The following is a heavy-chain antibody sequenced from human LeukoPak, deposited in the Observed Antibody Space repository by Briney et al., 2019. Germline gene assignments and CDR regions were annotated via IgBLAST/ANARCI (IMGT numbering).Heavy chain of an antibody. D-gene: IGHD2-21*02. V-gene: IGHV3-23*01. Sequence: GGSLRLSCAASGYTFSSFAMRWVRQAPGKGLEWVSSISGGRGGTFYADSVKGRFTISRDNSRNTLYLQMNSLRAEDTAIYYCATSYCGGDCFSSFAYWGQGTLVTVSS. CDR1: GYTFSSFA. CDR2: ISGGRGGT. CDR3: ATSYCGGDCFSSFAY. J-gene: IGHJ4*02.